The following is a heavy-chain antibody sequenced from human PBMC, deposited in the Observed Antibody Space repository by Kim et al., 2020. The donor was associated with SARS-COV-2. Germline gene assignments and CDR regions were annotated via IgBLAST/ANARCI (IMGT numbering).Heavy chain of an antibody. J-gene: IGHJ3*02. D-gene: IGHD3-22*01. Sequence: GGSLRLSCAASGFTVSSNYMSWVRQAPGKGLEWVSVIYSGGSTYYADSVKGRFTISRHNSKNTMYLQMNRRRAEETAVYYCAIDRGSYDSNDAFDIWGQGTMVTVSS. CDR1: GFTVSSNY. CDR3: AIDRGSYDSNDAFDI. CDR2: IYSGGST. V-gene: IGHV3-53*04.